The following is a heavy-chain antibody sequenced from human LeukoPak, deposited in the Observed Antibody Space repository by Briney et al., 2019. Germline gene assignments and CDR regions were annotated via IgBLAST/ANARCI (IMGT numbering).Heavy chain of an antibody. Sequence: NPSETLSLTCTVSGGSISSSSYYWGWIRQPPGKGLEWIGSIYYSGSTYYNPSLKSRVTISVDTSKNQFSLKLSSVTAADTAVYYCARAFREGYYYYYMDVWGKGTTVTVSS. CDR2: IYYSGST. V-gene: IGHV4-39*07. D-gene: IGHD3-10*01. J-gene: IGHJ6*03. CDR3: ARAFREGYYYYYMDV. CDR1: GGSISSSSYY.